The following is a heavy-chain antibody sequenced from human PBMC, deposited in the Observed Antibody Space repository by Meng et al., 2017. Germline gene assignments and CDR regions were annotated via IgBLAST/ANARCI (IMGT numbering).Heavy chain of an antibody. CDR3: ASWIAAAGTDAFDI. CDR2: MNPNSGNT. Sequence: ASVKVSCKASGYTFTSYDINWVRQATGQGLEWMGWMNPNSGNTGYAQKFQGRVTMTRDTSTSTVYMELSSLRSEDTAVYYCASWIAAAGTDAFDIWGQGTMVTVSS. D-gene: IGHD6-13*01. J-gene: IGHJ3*02. CDR1: GYTFTSYD. V-gene: IGHV1-8*01.